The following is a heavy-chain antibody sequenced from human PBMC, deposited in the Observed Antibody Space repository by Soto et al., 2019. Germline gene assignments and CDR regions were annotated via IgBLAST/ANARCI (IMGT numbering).Heavy chain of an antibody. CDR1: GGTFSSYA. J-gene: IGHJ6*02. CDR2: IIPVFGVA. CDR3: ARGKSYYGSGRATYDYYSLDV. V-gene: IGHV1-69*17. Sequence: QVQLVQSGAEVKKPGSSVKVSCKSSGGTFSSYAVSWVRQAPGQGLEWLGGIIPVFGVATYAQKFHGRVNITADKSTNTAFMELRSLRSDDTAVFFCARGKSYYGSGRATYDYYSLDVWGQGTTVTVSS. D-gene: IGHD3-10*01.